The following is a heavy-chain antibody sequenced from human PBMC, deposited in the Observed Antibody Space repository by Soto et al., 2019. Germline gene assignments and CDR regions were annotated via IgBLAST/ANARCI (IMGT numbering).Heavy chain of an antibody. CDR1: GGTFNNYA. V-gene: IGHV1-69*13. D-gene: IGHD3-22*01. J-gene: IGHJ4*02. Sequence: SVKVSCKASGGTFNNYAISWVRQAPGQGLEWMGGIIPLFGTANYAQKFQGRVTITADESTSTAYMELRSLRSEDTAVYYCARGVHYDSSGYYYFYWGQGTLVTVSS. CDR3: ARGVHYDSSGYYYFY. CDR2: IIPLFGTA.